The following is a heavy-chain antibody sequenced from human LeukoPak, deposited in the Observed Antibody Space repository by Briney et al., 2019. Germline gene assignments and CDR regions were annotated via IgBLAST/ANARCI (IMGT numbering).Heavy chain of an antibody. D-gene: IGHD3-22*01. CDR2: ITSSSSYI. Sequence: GGSLRLSCAASGFTFSSYEINWVRQAPGKGLEWVSSITSSSSYIYYADSLKGRFTISRDNAKNSLYLQMNSLRAEDTAIYYCARHVVAVGFDYWGQGTLVTVSS. CDR1: GFTFSSYE. J-gene: IGHJ4*02. V-gene: IGHV3-21*01. CDR3: ARHVVAVGFDY.